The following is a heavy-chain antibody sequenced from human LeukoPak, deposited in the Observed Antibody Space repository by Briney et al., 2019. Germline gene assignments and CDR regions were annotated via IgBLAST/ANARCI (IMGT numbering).Heavy chain of an antibody. D-gene: IGHD4-23*01. J-gene: IGHJ4*02. CDR1: GFTFSSYW. V-gene: IGHV3-74*01. Sequence: NPGRSLRLSCAASGFTFSSYWKNWVRQAPGKGLVWVSRIASDGSSTTYADSVKGRFSISRDNAKNTLYLQMNSLRVEDTAVYYCARGRPHGNDYWGQGTLVTVSS. CDR2: IASDGSST. CDR3: ARGRPHGNDY.